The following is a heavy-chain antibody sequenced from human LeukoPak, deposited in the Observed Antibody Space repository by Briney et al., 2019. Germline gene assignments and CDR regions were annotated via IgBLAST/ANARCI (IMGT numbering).Heavy chain of an antibody. CDR2: MNPNSGNT. V-gene: IGHV1-8*01. Sequence: ASVKVSCKASGYTLTSYDINWVRQATGQGLEWMGWMNPNSGNTGYAQKFQGRVTMTRNTSISTAYMELSSLRSEDTAVYYCTREVSSSSSFDYWGQGTLVTVSS. CDR1: GYTLTSYD. D-gene: IGHD6-6*01. J-gene: IGHJ4*02. CDR3: TREVSSSSSFDY.